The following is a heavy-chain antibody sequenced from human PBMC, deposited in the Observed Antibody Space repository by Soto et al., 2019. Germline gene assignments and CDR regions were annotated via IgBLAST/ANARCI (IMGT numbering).Heavy chain of an antibody. CDR3: ARFSGIAVAGRPPRFDY. CDR1: GGTFSSYA. D-gene: IGHD6-19*01. V-gene: IGHV1-69*13. J-gene: IGHJ4*02. CDR2: IIPIFGTA. Sequence: SVKVSCKASGGTFSSYAISWVRQAPGQGLEWMGGIIPIFGTANYAQKFQGRVTITADESTSTAYMELSSLRSEDTAVYYCARFSGIAVAGRPPRFDYWGQGTLVTVSS.